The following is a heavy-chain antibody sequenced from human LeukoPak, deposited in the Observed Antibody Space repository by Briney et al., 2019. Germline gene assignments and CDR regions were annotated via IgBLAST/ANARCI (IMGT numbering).Heavy chain of an antibody. D-gene: IGHD3-22*01. CDR1: GFTFSSYA. CDR3: SVMHRYYDGSGYWVQ. Sequence: PGGSLRRSCEASGFTFSSYAMSWVRQAPGKGLEWVSGISTNGGSTSYADFEKGRLTISRDNPRNMLYMVMNSLRAEDTAVYYCSVMHRYYDGSGYWVQWGQGSLVTVSS. CDR2: ISTNGGST. V-gene: IGHV3-23*01. J-gene: IGHJ4*02.